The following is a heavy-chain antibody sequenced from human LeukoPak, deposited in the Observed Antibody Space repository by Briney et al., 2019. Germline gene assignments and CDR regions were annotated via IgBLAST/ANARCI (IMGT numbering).Heavy chain of an antibody. D-gene: IGHD6-19*01. CDR1: GFTFDDYA. CDR2: ISWNSGSI. Sequence: TGGSLRLSCAASGFTFDDYAMHWVRQAPGKGLEWVSGISWNSGSIGYADSVKGRFTISRDNAKNSLYLQMNSLRAEDTALYYCAKDALYSSGWYWNYFDYWGQGTLVTASS. J-gene: IGHJ4*02. V-gene: IGHV3-9*01. CDR3: AKDALYSSGWYWNYFDY.